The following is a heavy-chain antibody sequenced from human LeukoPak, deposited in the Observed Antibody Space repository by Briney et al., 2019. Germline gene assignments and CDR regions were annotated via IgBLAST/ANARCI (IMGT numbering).Heavy chain of an antibody. J-gene: IGHJ2*01. CDR2: IYTSGST. Sequence: SQTLSLTCTVSGGSISSGSYYWSWIRQPAGKGLEWIGRIYTSGSTNYNPSLKSRVTISVDTSKNQFSLKLSSVTAADTAVYYCARGHSSSWYDSWYFDLWGRGTLVTVSS. CDR3: ARGHSSSWYDSWYFDL. D-gene: IGHD6-13*01. CDR1: GGSISSGSYY. V-gene: IGHV4-61*02.